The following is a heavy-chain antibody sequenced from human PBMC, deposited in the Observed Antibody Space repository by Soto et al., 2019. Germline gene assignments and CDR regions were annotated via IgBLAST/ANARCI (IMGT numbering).Heavy chain of an antibody. CDR2: ISGSGAYT. D-gene: IGHD2-2*01. CDR3: AKYGCSSTSCQCDY. CDR1: GFTFSSYA. Sequence: EVQLLESGGGSVQPGGSLRLSCAASGFTFSSYAMTWVRQAPRKGLEWVSAISGSGAYTYYANSVKGRFTISRDNSKNTLYLQLNSLRAEDTAVYYCAKYGCSSTSCQCDYWGQGTRVTVSS. V-gene: IGHV3-23*01. J-gene: IGHJ4*02.